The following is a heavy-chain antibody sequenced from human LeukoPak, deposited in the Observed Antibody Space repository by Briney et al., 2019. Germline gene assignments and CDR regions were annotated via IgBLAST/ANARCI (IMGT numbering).Heavy chain of an antibody. V-gene: IGHV3-23*01. CDR2: ISGSGGST. Sequence: GSLRLSCAASGFTFSSYAMSWVRPAPGKGLGWVSAISGSGGSTYYADSVKGRFTISRDNSKNTLYLQMNSLRVEDTAVYYCAKVTNYYGSGSYPYYFDYWGQGTLVTVSS. CDR3: AKVTNYYGSGSYPYYFDY. CDR1: GFTFSSYA. J-gene: IGHJ4*02. D-gene: IGHD3-10*01.